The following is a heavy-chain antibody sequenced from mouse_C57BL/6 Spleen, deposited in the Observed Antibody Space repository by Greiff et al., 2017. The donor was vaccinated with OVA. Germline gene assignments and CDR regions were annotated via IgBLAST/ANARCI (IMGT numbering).Heavy chain of an antibody. J-gene: IGHJ2*01. CDR3: ASPHYYGSSYDY. CDR1: GYTFTSYW. CDR2: LSPGSGST. V-gene: IGHV1-55*01. Sequence: VQLQQPGAELVKPGASVKMSCKASGYTFTSYWITWVKQRPGQGLEWIGDLSPGSGSTNYNEKFKSKATLTVDTSSSTAYMQLSSLTSEDSAVYYCASPHYYGSSYDYWGQGTTLTVSS. D-gene: IGHD1-1*01.